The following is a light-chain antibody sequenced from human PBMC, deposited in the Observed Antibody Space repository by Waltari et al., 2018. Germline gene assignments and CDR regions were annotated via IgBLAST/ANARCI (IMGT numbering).Light chain of an antibody. CDR2: LGC. CDR3: MQALQTPLP. J-gene: IGKJ4*01. Sequence: DIVMTQSPLSLPVTPGEPASIYCRSSQSLLHRNGYNYLDWYLQKSGQSPQLLMYLGCSRASGVPDRFCGCGSGTDFTLKISRVDASDVGVYYCMQALQTPLPFRGGTKVEIK. V-gene: IGKV2-28*01. CDR1: QSLLHRNGYNY.